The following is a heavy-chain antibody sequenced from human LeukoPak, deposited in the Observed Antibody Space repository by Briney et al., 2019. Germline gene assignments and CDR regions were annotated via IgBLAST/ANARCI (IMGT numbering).Heavy chain of an antibody. CDR1: GYTLTSYD. Sequence: ASVKVSCKASGYTLTSYDINWVRQATGQGLEWMGWMNPNSGNTGYAQKFQGRVTMTRNTSISTAYMELSSLRSEDTAVYYCAFCYYYDSSGYYEVGFDPWGQGTLVTVSS. D-gene: IGHD3-22*01. V-gene: IGHV1-8*01. J-gene: IGHJ5*02. CDR3: AFCYYYDSSGYYEVGFDP. CDR2: MNPNSGNT.